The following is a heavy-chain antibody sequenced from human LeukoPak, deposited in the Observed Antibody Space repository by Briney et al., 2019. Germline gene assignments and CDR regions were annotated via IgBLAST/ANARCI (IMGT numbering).Heavy chain of an antibody. D-gene: IGHD4-17*01. CDR3: ARDLDYGDYLGRKYNWFDP. CDR2: IKQDGSEK. V-gene: IGHV3-7*01. CDR1: GFTFSSYW. J-gene: IGHJ5*02. Sequence: LSGGSLRLSCAASGFTFSSYWMSWVRQAPGKGLEWVANIKQDGSEKYYVDSVKGRFTISRDNAKNPLYLQMNSLRAEDTAVYYCARDLDYGDYLGRKYNWFDPWGQGTLVTVSS.